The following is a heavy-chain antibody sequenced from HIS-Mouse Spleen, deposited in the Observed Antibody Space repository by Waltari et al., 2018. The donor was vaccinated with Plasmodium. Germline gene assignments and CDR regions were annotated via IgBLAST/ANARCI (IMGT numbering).Heavy chain of an antibody. CDR3: ARGRVLGTSSGYFDL. CDR1: GGSFSGYY. V-gene: IGHV4-34*01. Sequence: QVQLQQWGAGLLKPSETLSLTCAVYGGSFSGYYWSWIRQPPGKGLEWIGEINHSGSTNYNPSLKSRVTISVDTSKNQFSLKLSSVTAADTAVYYCARGRVLGTSSGYFDLWGRDTLVTVSS. CDR2: INHSGST. J-gene: IGHJ2*01. D-gene: IGHD3-10*01.